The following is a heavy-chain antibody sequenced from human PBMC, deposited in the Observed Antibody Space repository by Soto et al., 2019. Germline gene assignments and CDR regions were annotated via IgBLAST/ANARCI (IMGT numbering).Heavy chain of an antibody. CDR1: GGTFSSYT. J-gene: IGHJ4*02. Sequence: QVQLVQSGAEVKKPGSSVKVSCKASGGTFSSYTISWVRQAPGQGLEWMGRIIPILGIANYAQKFQGRVTIXXEXSXXTAYMELSSLRSEDTAVYYCARDEGGIKAVAGEDYWGQGTLVTVSS. D-gene: IGHD6-19*01. CDR2: IIPILGIA. V-gene: IGHV1-69*08. CDR3: ARDEGGIKAVAGEDY.